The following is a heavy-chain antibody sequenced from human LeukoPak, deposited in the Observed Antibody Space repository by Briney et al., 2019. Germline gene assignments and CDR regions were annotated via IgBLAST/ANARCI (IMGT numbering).Heavy chain of an antibody. CDR3: AKVPRAELTYYFDY. D-gene: IGHD1-7*01. Sequence: PGGSLRLSCAASGSTVSSNYMSWVRQAPGKGLEWVSVIYSGGSTYYADSVKGRFTISRDNSKNTLYLQMNSLRAEDTAVYYCAKVPRAELTYYFDYWGQGTLVTVSS. V-gene: IGHV3-53*01. J-gene: IGHJ4*02. CDR1: GSTVSSNY. CDR2: IYSGGST.